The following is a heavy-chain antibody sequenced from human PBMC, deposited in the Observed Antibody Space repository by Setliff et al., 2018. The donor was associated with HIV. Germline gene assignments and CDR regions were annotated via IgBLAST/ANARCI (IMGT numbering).Heavy chain of an antibody. D-gene: IGHD4-4*01. CDR2: IRSGGGAI. J-gene: IGHJ3*02. CDR1: GFKYSDWS. Sequence: QTGGSLRLSCLVSGFKYSDWSMNWVRQAPGKGLEWVSYIRSGGGAIFYADSVKGRFSISRDDAKNSLYLQMNNLRAEDTAIYYCTRGLQYSFETWGQGTMVTVSS. V-gene: IGHV3-48*04. CDR3: TRGLQYSFET.